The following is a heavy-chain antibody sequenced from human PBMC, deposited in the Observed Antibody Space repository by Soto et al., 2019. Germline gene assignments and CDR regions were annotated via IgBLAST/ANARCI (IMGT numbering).Heavy chain of an antibody. Sequence: QVQLVQSGAEVKKPGSSVKVSCKASGGTFSTYTITWVRQTPGQGLEWMGRIIPIIGIINYAQKFQGRVTITADXFXGTXYIELTRLRSDDTAVYYCAGDPDSHYNDSHAYSYPWGQGTLVTVSS. D-gene: IGHD3-22*01. V-gene: IGHV1-69*08. J-gene: IGHJ5*02. CDR3: AGDPDSHYNDSHAYSYP. CDR2: IIPIIGII. CDR1: GGTFSTYT.